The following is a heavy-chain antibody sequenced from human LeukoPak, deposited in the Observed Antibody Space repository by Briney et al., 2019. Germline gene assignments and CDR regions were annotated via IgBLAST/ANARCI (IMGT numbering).Heavy chain of an antibody. CDR3: AGGDYGDFAHDY. Sequence: ASVKVSCKASGYTFTGYYMHWVRQAPGQGLEWMGWINPNSGGTNYAQKFQGRVTMTRDASISTAYMELSRLRSDDTAVYYCAGGDYGDFAHDYWGQGTLVTVSS. V-gene: IGHV1-2*02. CDR1: GYTFTGYY. CDR2: INPNSGGT. D-gene: IGHD4-17*01. J-gene: IGHJ4*02.